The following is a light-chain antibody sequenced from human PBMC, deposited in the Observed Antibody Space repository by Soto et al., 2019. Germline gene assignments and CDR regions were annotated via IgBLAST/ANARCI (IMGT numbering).Light chain of an antibody. V-gene: IGLV1-44*01. J-gene: IGLJ3*02. CDR1: SSNIGSNT. Sequence: QPVLTQPPSASGTPGPRVTISCSGSSSNIGSNTVNWYQQLPGTAPKLLIYSNNQRPSGVPDRFSGSKSGTSASLAISGLQSEDEADYYCAAWDDSLNGGVFGGGTKLTVL. CDR2: SNN. CDR3: AAWDDSLNGGV.